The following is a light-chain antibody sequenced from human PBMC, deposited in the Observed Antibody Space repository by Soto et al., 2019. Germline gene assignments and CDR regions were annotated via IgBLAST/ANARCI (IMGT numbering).Light chain of an antibody. Sequence: IVMTQSPVTLSVSPGERATLSCRASQSVSSDLAWYQQKPGQAPRLLIYAASTRATGIPARFSGSGSGTEFTLTISSLQSEDFAVYYCQQYNNWLSFGGGTKV. CDR2: AAS. CDR1: QSVSSD. V-gene: IGKV3D-15*01. J-gene: IGKJ4*01. CDR3: QQYNNWLS.